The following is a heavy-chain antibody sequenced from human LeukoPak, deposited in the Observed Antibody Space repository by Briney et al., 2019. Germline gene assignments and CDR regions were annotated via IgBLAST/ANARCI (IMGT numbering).Heavy chain of an antibody. V-gene: IGHV4-30-4*08. Sequence: PSETLSLTCTVSGGSINGYYWSWIRQPPGKGLEWIGYIYYSGTTYYSPSLKSRVTISVDTSKNQFSLKLSSVTAADTAVYCCAGNHDYWGQGTLVTVSS. CDR3: AGNHDY. CDR2: IYYSGTT. D-gene: IGHD1-14*01. CDR1: GGSINGYY. J-gene: IGHJ4*02.